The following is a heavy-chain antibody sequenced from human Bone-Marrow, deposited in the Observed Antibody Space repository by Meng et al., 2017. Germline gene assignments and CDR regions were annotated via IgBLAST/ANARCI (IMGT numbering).Heavy chain of an antibody. Sequence: QVQRGQSGAEVKKPGSSVKVSCKASGGTFSSYAISWVRQAPGQGLEWMGGIIPIFGTANYAQKFQGRVTITADESTSTAYMELSSLRSEDTAVYYCARTTGYSSSWYETFFDYWGQGTLVTVSS. CDR2: IIPIFGTA. J-gene: IGHJ4*02. CDR3: ARTTGYSSSWYETFFDY. CDR1: GGTFSSYA. V-gene: IGHV1-69*01. D-gene: IGHD6-13*01.